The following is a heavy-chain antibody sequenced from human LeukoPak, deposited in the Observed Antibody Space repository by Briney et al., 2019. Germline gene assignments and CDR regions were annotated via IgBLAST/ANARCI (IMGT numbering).Heavy chain of an antibody. D-gene: IGHD3-10*01. J-gene: IGHJ5*02. CDR1: GFTLTNYD. CDR2: MNPINGNT. Sequence: GASVKVSCKASGFTLTNYDINWVRQAPGQGLEWMGWMNPINGNTGYARKFQGRVTMTGDTSISTAYMELRSLTSEDTAIYYCVRDGEGVAISVNFWFDPWGQGTLVTVSS. V-gene: IGHV1-8*01. CDR3: VRDGEGVAISVNFWFDP.